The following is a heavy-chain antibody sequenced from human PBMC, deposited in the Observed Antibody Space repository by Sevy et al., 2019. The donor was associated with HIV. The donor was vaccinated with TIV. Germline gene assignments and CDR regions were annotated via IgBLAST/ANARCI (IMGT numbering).Heavy chain of an antibody. D-gene: IGHD4-17*01. V-gene: IGHV3-33*01. J-gene: IGHJ4*02. CDR1: GFAFRDYG. Sequence: GGSLRLSCVASGFAFRDYGMHWVRQAPGKGLEWVAVIWYDGNNQHYADSVRGRFTISRDNSKNTLYLQLSSLRAEDKDVSYCARDTRLFGDYLLSYFDSWGQGVLVTVSS. CDR2: IWYDGNNQ. CDR3: ARDTRLFGDYLLSYFDS.